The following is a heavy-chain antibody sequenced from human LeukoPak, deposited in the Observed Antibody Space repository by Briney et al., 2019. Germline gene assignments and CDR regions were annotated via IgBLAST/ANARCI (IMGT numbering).Heavy chain of an antibody. CDR1: GFTFSSYE. D-gene: IGHD2-15*01. CDR2: ISSSGSTI. Sequence: GGSLRLSCAASGFTFSSYEMNWVRQAPGKGLEWVSYISSSGSTIYYADSVKGRFTISRDNAKNSLYLQMNSLRAEDTAVYYCARDGSRWYGMDAWGKGTTVTVSS. J-gene: IGHJ6*04. V-gene: IGHV3-48*03. CDR3: ARDGSRWYGMDA.